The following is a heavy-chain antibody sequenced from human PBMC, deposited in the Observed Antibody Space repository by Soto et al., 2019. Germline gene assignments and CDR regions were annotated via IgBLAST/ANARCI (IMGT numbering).Heavy chain of an antibody. D-gene: IGHD4-17*01. CDR1: GGCISKNGYS. CDR3: ARTVTTGPFYDF. J-gene: IGHJ4*02. V-gene: IGHV4-30-2*01. CDR2: IYHSGST. Sequence: QLHLQESGSGLVKPSQTLSLTCAVSGGCISKNGYSWSWIRQPPRKGLEWIGYIYHSGSTYYNPSLKSRVSISVDRSNNRFSLNLSSMTAADTSVYYCARTVTTGPFYDFWGQGTLVTVSS.